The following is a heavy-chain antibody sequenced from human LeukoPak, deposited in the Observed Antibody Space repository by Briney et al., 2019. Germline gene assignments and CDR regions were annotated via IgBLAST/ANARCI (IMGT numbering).Heavy chain of an antibody. CDR1: GYTFTGYY. V-gene: IGHV1-2*02. Sequence: ASVKVSCKASGYTFTGYYMHWVRQAPGQGLEWMGWINPNCGGTNYAQKFQGRVTMTRDTSISTAYMELSRLRSDDTAVYYCARGTPRIVVVVAATNWFVPWSQGTLVTVSS. CDR3: ARGTPRIVVVVAATNWFVP. D-gene: IGHD2-15*01. J-gene: IGHJ5*02. CDR2: INPNCGGT.